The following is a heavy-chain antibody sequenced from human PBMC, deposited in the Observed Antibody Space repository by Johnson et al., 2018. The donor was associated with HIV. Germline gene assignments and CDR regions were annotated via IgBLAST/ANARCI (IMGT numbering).Heavy chain of an antibody. CDR3: ARPPPFMGNYGSGSWWAFDI. V-gene: IGHV3-66*03. J-gene: IGHJ3*02. CDR2: LYSGGPT. Sequence: VQLVESGGGLIQPGGSLRLSCAASGFSVSYHYMSWVRQAPGRGLQWVASLYSGGPTYYADSVQGRCSISRDNSKNTLYLQMNSLRAEDTAVYYCARPPPFMGNYGSGSWWAFDIWGQGTMVTVSS. CDR1: GFSVSYHY. D-gene: IGHD3-10*01.